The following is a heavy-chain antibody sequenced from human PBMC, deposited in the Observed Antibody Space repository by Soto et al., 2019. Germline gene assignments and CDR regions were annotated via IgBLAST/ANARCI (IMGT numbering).Heavy chain of an antibody. V-gene: IGHV1-69*02. Sequence: GASVKVSCKASGGTFSSYTISWVRQAPGQGLEWMGRIIPILGIANYAQKFQGRVTITADKSTSTAYMELSSLRSEDTAVYYCARAVSIAAPSPGYWGQGTLVTVSS. CDR2: IIPILGIA. D-gene: IGHD6-6*01. J-gene: IGHJ4*02. CDR3: ARAVSIAAPSPGY. CDR1: GGTFSSYT.